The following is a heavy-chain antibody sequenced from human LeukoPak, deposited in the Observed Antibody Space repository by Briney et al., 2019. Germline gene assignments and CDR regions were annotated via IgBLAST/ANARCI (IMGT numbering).Heavy chain of an antibody. CDR1: GFTFSSYS. J-gene: IGHJ4*02. Sequence: GGSLRLSCAASGFTFSSYSMNWVRQAPGKGLEWVSSISSSSSYIYYADSVKGRFTISRDNAKNSLYLQMNSLRAEDTAVYYCAKDINYYDSSGYTDWGQGTLVTVSS. D-gene: IGHD3-22*01. CDR2: ISSSSSYI. CDR3: AKDINYYDSSGYTD. V-gene: IGHV3-21*04.